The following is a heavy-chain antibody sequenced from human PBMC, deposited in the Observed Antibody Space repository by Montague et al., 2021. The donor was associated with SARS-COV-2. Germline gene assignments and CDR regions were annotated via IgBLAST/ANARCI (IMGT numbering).Heavy chain of an antibody. CDR3: ARQSCTSTLCYNPIDY. J-gene: IGHJ2*01. V-gene: IGHV4-39*01. Sequence: SETLSLTCTVSGGSISSSSYYWDWIRQPPGKGLEWIGSIFYSGNTYYNPSLKSRVTISVDTSKNQFSLKLSSVTAADTAVYYCARQSCTSTLCYNPIDYWGRGTLVTVSS. CDR2: IFYSGNT. D-gene: IGHD2/OR15-2a*01. CDR1: GGSISSSSYY.